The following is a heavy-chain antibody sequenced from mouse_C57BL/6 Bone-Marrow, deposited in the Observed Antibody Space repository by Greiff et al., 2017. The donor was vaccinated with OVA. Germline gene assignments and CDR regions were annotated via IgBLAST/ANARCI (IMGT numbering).Heavy chain of an antibody. CDR1: GYTFTSYW. J-gene: IGHJ4*01. Sequence: QVQLKQPGAELVKPGASVKMSCKASGYTFTSYWITWVKQRPGQGLEWIGDIYPGSGSTNYNEKFKSKATLTVDTSSSTAYMQLRSLTSEDSAVYYCARALYAMDYWGQGTSVTVST. V-gene: IGHV1-55*01. CDR3: ARALYAMDY. CDR2: IYPGSGST.